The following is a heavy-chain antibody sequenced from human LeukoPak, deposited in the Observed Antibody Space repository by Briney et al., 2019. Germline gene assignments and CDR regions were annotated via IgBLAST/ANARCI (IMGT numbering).Heavy chain of an antibody. Sequence: GASVKVSCKASGYTFTGYYMHWVRQAPGHGREWMGRINPNSGGTNHARKLQGRVTMARDTSISTAYMEMSRLRSDETAVYYGARGAWYDSSGYWDFDYWGQGTLVTVSS. CDR2: INPNSGGT. J-gene: IGHJ4*02. D-gene: IGHD3-22*01. V-gene: IGHV1-2*06. CDR3: ARGAWYDSSGYWDFDY. CDR1: GYTFTGYY.